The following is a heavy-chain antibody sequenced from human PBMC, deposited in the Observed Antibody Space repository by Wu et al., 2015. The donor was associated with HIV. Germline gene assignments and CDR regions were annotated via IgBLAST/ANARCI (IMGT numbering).Heavy chain of an antibody. CDR2: ISTYNGNT. CDR1: GDGFTSYA. J-gene: IGHJ5*02. V-gene: IGHV1-18*01. Sequence: QVHLVQFGGEVKKPGSSVKVTCKASGDGFTSYAVSWVRQAPGQGLEWMGGISTYNGNTNYAQHLQGRVTMTTDTSTTTAYMELRSLTSDDTAVYYCARDPVRIITSRGNWFDPWGQGTLVTVSS. CDR3: ARDPVRIITSRGNWFDP. D-gene: IGHD3-10*01.